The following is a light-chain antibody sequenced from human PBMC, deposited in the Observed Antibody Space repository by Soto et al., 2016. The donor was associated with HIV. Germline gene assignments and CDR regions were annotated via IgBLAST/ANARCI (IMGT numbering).Light chain of an antibody. Sequence: DIQMTQSPSSVSASVADRVTITCRASQSITNYVNWYQQKPGKAPQLLIYVASSLQSGVPSRFSGSGSGTDFTLTISSLQPEDFATYYCQQTYTFPYTFGPGTKVEIK. CDR3: QQTYTFPYT. CDR1: QSITNY. J-gene: IGKJ3*01. CDR2: VAS. V-gene: IGKV1-39*01.